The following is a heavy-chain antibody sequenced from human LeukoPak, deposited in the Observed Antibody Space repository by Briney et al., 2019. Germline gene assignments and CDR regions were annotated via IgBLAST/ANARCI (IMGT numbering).Heavy chain of an antibody. V-gene: IGHV3-23*01. CDR1: GFTFSSYG. CDR2: ISGSGGST. CDR3: AKGSYGDYDVNSGDY. D-gene: IGHD4-17*01. J-gene: IGHJ4*02. Sequence: GGSLRLSCAAPGFTFSSYGMSWVRQAPGKGLEWVSAISGSGGSTYYADSVKGRFTISRDNSKNTLYLQMNSLRAEDTAVYYCAKGSYGDYDVNSGDYWGQGTLVTVSS.